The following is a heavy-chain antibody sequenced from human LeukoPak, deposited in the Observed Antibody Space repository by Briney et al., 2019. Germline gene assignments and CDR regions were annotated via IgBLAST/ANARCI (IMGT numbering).Heavy chain of an antibody. D-gene: IGHD3-3*01. Sequence: ASVTVSCKASGYTFTGYYMHWGRHAPGQGLEWMGWINPNSGGTNYAQKFQGRVTMTRDTSISTAYMELSRLRSDDTAVYYCARDLLVYDFWSGDSPHNWFDTWGQGTLVTVSS. J-gene: IGHJ5*02. V-gene: IGHV1-2*02. CDR3: ARDLLVYDFWSGDSPHNWFDT. CDR2: INPNSGGT. CDR1: GYTFTGYY.